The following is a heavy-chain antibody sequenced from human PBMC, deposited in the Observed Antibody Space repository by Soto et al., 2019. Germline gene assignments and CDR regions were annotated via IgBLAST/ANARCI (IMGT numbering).Heavy chain of an antibody. CDR2: IRGSGGST. Sequence: EVQLLESGGGLVQPGGSLRLFCGASGFTFSSYAMSWVRQAPGKGLEWVSAIRGSGGSTYYADSVKGRFTTSRDNSKNALYLQMNSLSAEDTAVYYCAKVLDSSGYSTDYCGQGTLVTVSS. J-gene: IGHJ4*02. CDR1: GFTFSSYA. D-gene: IGHD3-22*01. V-gene: IGHV3-23*01. CDR3: AKVLDSSGYSTDY.